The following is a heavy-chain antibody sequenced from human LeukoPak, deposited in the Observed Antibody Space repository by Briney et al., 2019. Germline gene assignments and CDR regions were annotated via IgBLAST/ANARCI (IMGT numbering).Heavy chain of an antibody. J-gene: IGHJ4*02. Sequence: PGRSLRLSCAASGFTFSSYGMHWVRQAPGKGLEWVAVIWYDGSNKYYADSVKGRFTISRDNSKNTLYLQMNSLGAEDTAVYYCARDRGGSSWYYFDYWGQGTLVTVSS. CDR3: ARDRGGSSWYYFDY. V-gene: IGHV3-33*01. CDR2: IWYDGSNK. CDR1: GFTFSSYG. D-gene: IGHD6-13*01.